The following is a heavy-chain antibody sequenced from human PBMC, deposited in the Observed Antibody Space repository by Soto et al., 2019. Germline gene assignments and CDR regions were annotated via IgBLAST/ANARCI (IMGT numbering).Heavy chain of an antibody. V-gene: IGHV4-30-4*01. Sequence: PSETLSLTCTVSGGSISSGDYYWSWIRQPPGKGLEWIGYIYYSGSTYYNPSLKSRVTISVDTSKNQFSLKLSSVTAADTAVYYCVRPRILTFTTRLDYYNYRMDVRGQGTSDTGSS. CDR1: GGSISSGDYY. CDR3: VRPRILTFTTRLDYYNYRMDV. J-gene: IGHJ6*02. D-gene: IGHD2-15*01. CDR2: IYYSGST.